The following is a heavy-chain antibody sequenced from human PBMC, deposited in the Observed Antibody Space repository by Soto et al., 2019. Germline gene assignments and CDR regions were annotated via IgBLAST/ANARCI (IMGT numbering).Heavy chain of an antibody. CDR2: MNPNSGNT. CDR1: GYTFTSYD. V-gene: IGHV1-8*01. D-gene: IGHD4-4*01. Sequence: QVQLVQSGAEVKKPGASVKVSCKASGYTFTSYDINWVRQATGQGLEWMGWMNPNSGNTGYAQKFQGRVTMTRNTSISTAYMELSSLRSEDTAVYYCARGLRTTTARRYWFDPWGQGTLVTVSS. J-gene: IGHJ5*02. CDR3: ARGLRTTTARRYWFDP.